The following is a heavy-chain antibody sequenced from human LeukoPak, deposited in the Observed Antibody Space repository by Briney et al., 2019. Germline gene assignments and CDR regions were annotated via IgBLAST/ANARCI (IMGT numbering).Heavy chain of an antibody. J-gene: IGHJ5*02. CDR3: ARGGDYGDYVNWFDP. D-gene: IGHD4-17*01. V-gene: IGHV1-69*13. CDR1: GGTFSSYA. CDR2: IIPIFGTA. Sequence: SVKVSCKASGGTFSSYAISWVRQAPGQGLEWMGGIIPIFGTANYAQKFQGRVTITADESTSTAYMEPSSLRSEDTAVYYCARGGDYGDYVNWFDPWGQGTLVTVSS.